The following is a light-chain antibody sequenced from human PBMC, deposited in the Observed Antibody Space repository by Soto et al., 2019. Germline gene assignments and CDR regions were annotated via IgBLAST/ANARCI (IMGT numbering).Light chain of an antibody. CDR1: QDITSY. CDR3: QQYGSSPPWT. J-gene: IGKJ1*01. CDR2: GAS. V-gene: IGKV1-9*01. Sequence: QLTQSPYSLSASVGDSVTITCRASQDITSYLAWYQQKPGKAPNLLIYGASTLQSGVPSRFSGSGSGTDFTLTISSLQAEDFAVYYCQQYGSSPPWTFGQRTKVAIK.